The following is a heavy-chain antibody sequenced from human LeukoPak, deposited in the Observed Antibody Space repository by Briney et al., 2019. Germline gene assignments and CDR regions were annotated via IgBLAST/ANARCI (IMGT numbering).Heavy chain of an antibody. CDR2: INNSGST. CDR3: ARGGYDFWYYYYFMDV. D-gene: IGHD5-12*01. CDR1: GGSLSGYY. Sequence: SQTLSLTCAVYGGSLSGYYCSWVRHPPEKRLEWIGEINNSGSTNSNPSLKSRVTISVDTPTKQFSLKLSSVTAPHTAVCNCARGGYDFWYYYYFMDVWGKGTTVTVSS. J-gene: IGHJ6*03. V-gene: IGHV4-34*01.